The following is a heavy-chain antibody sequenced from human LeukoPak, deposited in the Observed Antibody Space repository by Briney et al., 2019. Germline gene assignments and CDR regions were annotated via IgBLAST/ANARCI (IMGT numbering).Heavy chain of an antibody. J-gene: IGHJ6*02. CDR1: GFTVSSNY. V-gene: IGHV3-66*01. CDR3: ASVVSVGAYYYYGMDI. Sequence: GGSLRLSCAASGFTVSSNYMSWVRQAPGKGLEWVSVIYSGGSTYYADSVEGRFTISRDNSKNMLYLQMNSLRAEDTAVYYCASVVSVGAYYYYGMDIWGQGTTVTVSS. CDR2: IYSGGST.